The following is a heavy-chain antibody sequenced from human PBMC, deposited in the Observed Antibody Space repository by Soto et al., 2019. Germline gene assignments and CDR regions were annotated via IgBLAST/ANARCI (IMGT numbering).Heavy chain of an antibody. CDR1: GGTFSSYA. J-gene: IGHJ6*02. CDR2: IIPIFGTA. D-gene: IGHD6-13*01. Sequence: QVQLVQSGAEVKKPGSSVKVSCKASGGTFSSYAISWVRQAPGQGLEWMGGIIPIFGTANYAQKFQGRVTITADKSTSTAYMELSSLRSEDTAVYYCALPRPPVIAAPGSEYYYYGMDVWGQGTTVTVSS. CDR3: ALPRPPVIAAPGSEYYYYGMDV. V-gene: IGHV1-69*06.